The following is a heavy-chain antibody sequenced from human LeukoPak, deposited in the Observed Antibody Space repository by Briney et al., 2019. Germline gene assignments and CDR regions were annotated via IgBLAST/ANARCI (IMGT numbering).Heavy chain of an antibody. J-gene: IGHJ3*02. CDR2: INPNSGGT. D-gene: IGHD3-22*01. V-gene: IGHV1-2*02. CDR3: ASGYYYDSSGSPAFDI. Sequence: ASVKVSCKASGYTFTGYYMHWVRQAPGQGLEWMGWINPNSGGTNYAQKFQGRVTMTRDTSISTAYMELSRLRSDDTAVYYCASGYYYDSSGSPAFDIWGRGTMVTVSS. CDR1: GYTFTGYY.